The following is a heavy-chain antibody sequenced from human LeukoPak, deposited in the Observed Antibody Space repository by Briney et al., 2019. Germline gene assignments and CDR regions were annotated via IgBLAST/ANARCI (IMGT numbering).Heavy chain of an antibody. CDR1: GYTLTELS. Sequence: ASVKVSCKVSGYTLTELSMHWVRQAPGKGLEWMGGFDPEDGETIYAQKFQGRVTMTEDTSTDTAYMELSSLRSEDTAVYYCATIRHFDGGADYWGQGTLVTVSS. CDR2: FDPEDGET. D-gene: IGHD4-23*01. V-gene: IGHV1-24*01. CDR3: ATIRHFDGGADY. J-gene: IGHJ4*02.